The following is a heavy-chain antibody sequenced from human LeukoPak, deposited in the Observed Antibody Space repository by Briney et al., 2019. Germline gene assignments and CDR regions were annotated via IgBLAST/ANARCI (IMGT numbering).Heavy chain of an antibody. CDR2: IKSKTDGGTT. CDR1: GFTFSNAW. J-gene: IGHJ4*02. D-gene: IGHD3-16*01. Sequence: PGGSLRLSCAASGFTFSNAWMSWVRQAPGKGLEWVGRIKSKTDGGTTDYAAPVKGRLTISRDDSKNTLYLQMNSLKTEDTAVYYCTTDTSVMITFGGVYWGQGTLVTVSS. V-gene: IGHV3-15*01. CDR3: TTDTSVMITFGGVY.